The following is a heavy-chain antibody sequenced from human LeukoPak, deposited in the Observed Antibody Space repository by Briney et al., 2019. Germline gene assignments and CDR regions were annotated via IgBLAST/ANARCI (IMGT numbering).Heavy chain of an antibody. CDR3: ARDYYQYYFDY. CDR2: IYSGGNT. CDR1: GLTVSSNY. J-gene: IGHJ4*02. D-gene: IGHD3-10*01. Sequence: GGSLRLSCIASGLTVSSNYMSWVRQAPGKGLEWVSVIYSGGNTYYADSVKGRFTISRDNSKNMVFLQMNTLRAEDTAVYYCARDYYQYYFDYWGQGTLVTVSS. V-gene: IGHV3-66*01.